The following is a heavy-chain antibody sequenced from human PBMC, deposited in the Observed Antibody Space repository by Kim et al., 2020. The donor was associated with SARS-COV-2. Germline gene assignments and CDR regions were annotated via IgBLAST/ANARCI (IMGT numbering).Heavy chain of an antibody. Sequence: SQKFQGRVTITRDTSASTAYMELSSLRSEDTAVYYCARDRSGWPPDAFDIWGQGTMVTVSS. D-gene: IGHD6-19*01. V-gene: IGHV1-3*01. CDR3: ARDRSGWPPDAFDI. J-gene: IGHJ3*02.